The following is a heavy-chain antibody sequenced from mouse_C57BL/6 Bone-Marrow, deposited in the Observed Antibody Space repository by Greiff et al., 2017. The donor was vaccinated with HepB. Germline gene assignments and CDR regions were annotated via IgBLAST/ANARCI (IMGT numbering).Heavy chain of an antibody. J-gene: IGHJ2*01. CDR3: ARDITTVVATD. CDR2: IYPGSGNT. V-gene: IGHV1-76*01. Sequence: QVQLQQSGAELVRPGASVKLSCKASGYTFTDYYINWVKQRPGQGLEWIARIYPGSGNTYYNEKFKGKATLTAEKSSSTAYMQLSSLTSEDSAVYCCARDITTVVATDWGQGTTLTVSS. CDR1: GYTFTDYY. D-gene: IGHD1-1*01.